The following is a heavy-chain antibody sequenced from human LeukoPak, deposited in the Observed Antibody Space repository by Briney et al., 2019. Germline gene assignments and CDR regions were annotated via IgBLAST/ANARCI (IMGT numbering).Heavy chain of an antibody. CDR2: INPKSGGT. D-gene: IGHD3-10*01. Sequence: ASVKVSCKTSGYTFTNYYMHWVRQGPGLGFEWMGWINPKSGGTSYPQKFQGRLTMTRDTSISTAYMELSRLGSDDTAVYYCARAQKASYYSIDNWFDPWGQGTLVTVSS. CDR3: ARAQKASYYSIDNWFDP. J-gene: IGHJ5*02. CDR1: GYTFTNYY. V-gene: IGHV1-2*02.